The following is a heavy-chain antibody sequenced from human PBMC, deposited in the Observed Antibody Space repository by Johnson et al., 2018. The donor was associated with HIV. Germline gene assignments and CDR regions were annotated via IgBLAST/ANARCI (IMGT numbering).Heavy chain of an antibody. J-gene: IGHJ3*02. Sequence: VQLVESGGGLAKPAWSPRLSCAASGFTFSSYWMSWVRQAPGKGLEWVANIKQDGSEKYYVDSVKGRFTISRDNAKNSLYLQMNSLRAEDTAVYYCARDRGIYEGAFDIWGQGTMVTVSS. D-gene: IGHD3-3*01. CDR2: IKQDGSEK. CDR1: GFTFSSYW. CDR3: ARDRGIYEGAFDI. V-gene: IGHV3-7*01.